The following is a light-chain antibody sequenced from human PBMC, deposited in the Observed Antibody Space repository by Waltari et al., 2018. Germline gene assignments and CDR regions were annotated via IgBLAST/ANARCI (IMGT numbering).Light chain of an antibody. V-gene: IGKV3-15*01. CDR1: QSVSGS. J-gene: IGKJ2*01. CDR3: QQYNNWPPL. CDR2: GTS. Sequence: EIVMTQSPDTLSVSPGERATLSCRASQSVSGSLAWYQQKPGQAPRFLMYGTSTRAAGTPARFSGSGSGTEFTLTISSLQSEDFAVYYCQQYNNWPPLFGQGTKLEIK.